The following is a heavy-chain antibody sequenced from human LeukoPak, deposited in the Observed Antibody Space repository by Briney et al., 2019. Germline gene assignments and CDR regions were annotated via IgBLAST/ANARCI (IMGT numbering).Heavy chain of an antibody. CDR3: AKSGGVRFDP. CDR2: ISGSGGSGGST. CDR1: GFTFSSYA. J-gene: IGHJ5*02. V-gene: IGHV3-23*01. D-gene: IGHD3-16*01. Sequence: PGGSLRLSCAASGFTFSSYAMSWVRQAPGKGLEWVSAISGSGGSGGSTYYADSVKGRFTISRDNSKNTLYLQMNSLRAEDTAVYYCAKSGGVRFDPWGQGTLVTVSS.